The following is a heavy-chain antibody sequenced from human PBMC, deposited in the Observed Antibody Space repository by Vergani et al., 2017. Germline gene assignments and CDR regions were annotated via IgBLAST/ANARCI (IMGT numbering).Heavy chain of an antibody. J-gene: IGHJ6*03. V-gene: IGHV4-34*01. Sequence: QVQLQQWGAGLLKPSETLSLTCAVYGGSFSGYYWSWIRQPPGKGLEWIGEINHSGSTNYNPSLKSRVTISVDTSKNQFSLKLSSVTAADTAVYYCASQMGRGYCRGGSCYLRGRDYYYYYMDVWGKGTTVTVSS. CDR1: GGSFSGYY. CDR2: INHSGST. D-gene: IGHD2-15*01. CDR3: ASQMGRGYCRGGSCYLRGRDYYYYYMDV.